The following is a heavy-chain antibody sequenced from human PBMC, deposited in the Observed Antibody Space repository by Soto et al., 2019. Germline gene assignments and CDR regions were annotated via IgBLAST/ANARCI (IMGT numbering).Heavy chain of an antibody. Sequence: QVQLQESGPGLVKPSETLSLTCTVSGASISRYYWSWIRQSPGKGLEWIGYMYYSGNANYNPSLRSRITISVDTSKNQCTLNLNSVTAAETAVYYCAREYPVHSAYFDYWGQGILVTVSS. D-gene: IGHD1-26*01. CDR1: GASISRYY. CDR2: MYYSGNA. V-gene: IGHV4-59*01. J-gene: IGHJ4*02. CDR3: AREYPVHSAYFDY.